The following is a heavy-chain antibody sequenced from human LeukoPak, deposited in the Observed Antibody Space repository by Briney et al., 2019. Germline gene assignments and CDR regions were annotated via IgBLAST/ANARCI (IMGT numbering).Heavy chain of an antibody. CDR1: GFTFSSYA. CDR2: ISGSGGST. V-gene: IGHV3-23*01. D-gene: IGHD6-19*01. CDR3: AKGEIDSSGWWGQRGYFQH. Sequence: PGGSLRLSCAASGFTFSSYAMSWVRQAPGKGLEWVSAISGSGGSTYYADSVKGRFTISRDNSKNTLYLQMNSLRAEDTAVYYCAKGEIDSSGWWGQRGYFQHWGQGTLVTVSS. J-gene: IGHJ1*01.